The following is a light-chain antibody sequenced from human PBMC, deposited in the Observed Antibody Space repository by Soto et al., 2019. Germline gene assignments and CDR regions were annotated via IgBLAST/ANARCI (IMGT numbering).Light chain of an antibody. J-gene: IGKJ2*01. CDR1: QSIHSW. V-gene: IGKV1-5*03. CDR2: RAS. CDR3: QQYNAHPYT. Sequence: DFQMTQSPSTLSASVGDRVTITCRASQSIHSWLAWYQQKPGTTPKLLIYRASTLQSGVPSRFAGSGSGTEFTLTIKNLQPDDYASYFCQQYNAHPYTFGQGTKLEIK.